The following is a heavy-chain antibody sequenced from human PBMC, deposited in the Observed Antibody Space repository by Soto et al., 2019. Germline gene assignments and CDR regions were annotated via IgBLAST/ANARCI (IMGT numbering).Heavy chain of an antibody. CDR1: GFTFSSYG. CDR2: KWYDGSNK. CDR3: ARRGDTYYYYGMDV. J-gene: IGHJ6*02. V-gene: IGHV3-33*01. Sequence: GGSLRLSCAASGFTFSSYGMHWVRQAPGKGLEWVAVKWYDGSNKYYADSVKGRFTISRDNSKNTLYLQMNSLRAEDTAVYYCARRGDTYYYYGMDVWGQGTTVTVSS. D-gene: IGHD3-16*01.